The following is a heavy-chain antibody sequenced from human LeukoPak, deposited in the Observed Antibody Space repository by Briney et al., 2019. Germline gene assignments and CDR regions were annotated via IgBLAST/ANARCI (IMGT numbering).Heavy chain of an antibody. V-gene: IGHV1-2*02. J-gene: IGHJ6*03. CDR3: ARSGIRAYHYYHMDI. CDR1: GYTFTGHY. CDR2: INPNSGDT. Sequence: GASVKVSCKASGYTFTGHYIYWVRQAPGQGLEWLGWINPNSGDTRYPQKFQGRVTMTRDTSISTAYMELSRLRSDDKAVYYCARSGIRAYHYYHMDIWGKGTTVTVSS. D-gene: IGHD3-10*01.